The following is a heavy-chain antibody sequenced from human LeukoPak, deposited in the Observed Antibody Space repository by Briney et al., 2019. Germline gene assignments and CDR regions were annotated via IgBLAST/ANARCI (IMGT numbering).Heavy chain of an antibody. Sequence: ASVKVSCKASGYTFTSYYMHWVRQAPGQGLEWMGIINPSGGSTSYAQEFQGRVTMTRDTSTSTVHMELSSLRSEDTAVYYCARALGTSWYWFDPWGQGTLVTVSS. CDR1: GYTFTSYY. D-gene: IGHD2-2*01. CDR2: INPSGGST. CDR3: ARALGTSWYWFDP. J-gene: IGHJ5*02. V-gene: IGHV1-46*01.